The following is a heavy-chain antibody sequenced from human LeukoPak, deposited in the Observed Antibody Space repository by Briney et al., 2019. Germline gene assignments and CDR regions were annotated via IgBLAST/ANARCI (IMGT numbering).Heavy chain of an antibody. CDR1: GYTFIGYY. CDR2: INPNSGGT. V-gene: IGHV1-2*06. Sequence: ASVKVSCKASGYTFIGYYMHWVRQAPGQGLEWMGRINPNSGGTNYAQKFQGRVTMTRDTSISTAYMELSRLRSDDTAVYYCARVGYCGGDCYSFDYWGRGTLVTVSS. J-gene: IGHJ4*02. CDR3: ARVGYCGGDCYSFDY. D-gene: IGHD2-21*02.